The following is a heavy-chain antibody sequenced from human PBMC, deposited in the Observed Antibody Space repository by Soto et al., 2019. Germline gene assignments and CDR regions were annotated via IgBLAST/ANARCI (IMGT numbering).Heavy chain of an antibody. CDR2: INSDGTST. J-gene: IGHJ1*01. CDR3: AKEAAAVITMIVVEIEYFQY. CDR1: GFTSSYF. D-gene: IGHD3-22*01. V-gene: IGHV3-74*01. Sequence: PGGSLRLSCAAFGFTSSYFHWVRQPPGKGLVWVSRINSDGTSTSYADSVKGRFTISRDNAKNTLYLQMNSLRAEDTAVYYCAKEAAAVITMIVVEIEYFQYWGQGILVTLSS.